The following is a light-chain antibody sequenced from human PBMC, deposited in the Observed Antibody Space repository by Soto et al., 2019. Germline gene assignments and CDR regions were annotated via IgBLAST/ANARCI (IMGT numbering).Light chain of an antibody. Sequence: DIQMTQFPSTLSASVGDTVTITCRASQKINSWLAWYQHKPGKAPKLLIYKASSLQSGVPSRFSGGGSGTDFSLTISSLQPDDVATYYCQQYNSFSGYTFGQGTKLEIK. CDR3: QQYNSFSGYT. CDR2: KAS. J-gene: IGKJ2*01. V-gene: IGKV1-5*03. CDR1: QKINSW.